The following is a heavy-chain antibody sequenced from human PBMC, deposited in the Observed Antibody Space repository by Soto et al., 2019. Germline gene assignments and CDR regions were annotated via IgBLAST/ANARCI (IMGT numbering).Heavy chain of an antibody. CDR3: ARDLFEAARRGEYAFDI. CDR2: IKQDGSEK. D-gene: IGHD3-16*01. V-gene: IGHV3-7*03. Sequence: GGSLRLSCSASGFTFSIYWMSWVRQAPGKGLEWVANIKQDGSEKYYVDSVKGRFTISRDNAKNSLYLQMNSLRAEDTAVYYCARDLFEAARRGEYAFDIWGQGTMVTVS. CDR1: GFTFSIYW. J-gene: IGHJ3*02.